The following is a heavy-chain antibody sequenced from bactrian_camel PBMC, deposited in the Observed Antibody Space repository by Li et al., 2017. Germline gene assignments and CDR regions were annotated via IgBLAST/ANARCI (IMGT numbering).Heavy chain of an antibody. J-gene: IGHJ4*01. CDR1: VFSFSSYA. Sequence: EVQLVESGGGLVQPGGSLRLSCAASVFSFSSYAMSWVRQAPGKGLEWVAHIISDGGRSFCATSVKGRFTISRDNAKNTVTLQLNDLQTEDMAMYYCAKAPELETMDSWGQGTQVTVS. V-gene: IGHV3S40*01. CDR3: AKAPELETMDS. CDR2: IISDGGRS. D-gene: IGHD4*01.